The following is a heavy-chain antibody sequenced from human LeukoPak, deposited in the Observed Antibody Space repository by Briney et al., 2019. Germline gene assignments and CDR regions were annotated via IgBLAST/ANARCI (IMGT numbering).Heavy chain of an antibody. Sequence: SETLSLTCAVYGGSFSGYYWSWIRQPPGKGLEWIGEINHSGSTNYNPSLKSRVTISVDTSKNQFSLKLSSVTAADTAVYYCARSARVELRIDYWGQGTLVTVSS. V-gene: IGHV4-34*01. CDR1: GGSFSGYY. CDR3: ARSARVELRIDY. J-gene: IGHJ4*02. D-gene: IGHD1-26*01. CDR2: INHSGST.